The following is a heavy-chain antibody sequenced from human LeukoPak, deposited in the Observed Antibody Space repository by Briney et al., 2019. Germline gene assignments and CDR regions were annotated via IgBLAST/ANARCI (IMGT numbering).Heavy chain of an antibody. V-gene: IGHV1-3*01. CDR1: GYTFTSYA. CDR2: INAGNGNT. Sequence: ASVKVSCKASGYTFTSYAMHWVRQAPGQRLEWMGWINAGNGNTKYSQKFQGRVTMTEDTSTDTAYMELSSLRSEDTAVYYCATANPGIAVAGTFDYWGQGTLVTVSS. D-gene: IGHD6-19*01. CDR3: ATANPGIAVAGTFDY. J-gene: IGHJ4*02.